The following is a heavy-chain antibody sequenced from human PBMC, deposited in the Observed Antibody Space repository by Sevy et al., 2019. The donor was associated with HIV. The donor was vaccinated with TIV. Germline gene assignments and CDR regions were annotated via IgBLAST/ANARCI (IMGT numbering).Heavy chain of an antibody. D-gene: IGHD3-9*01. J-gene: IGHJ5*02. Sequence: ASVKVSCKASGYTFTGYYMHWVRQAPGQGLEWMGWINPNSGGTNYAQKVQGRVTMTRDTSISTAYMGLSRLRSDDTAVYYCAREGEGVRYFDWLSSGNWFDPWGQGTLVTVSS. V-gene: IGHV1-2*02. CDR2: INPNSGGT. CDR1: GYTFTGYY. CDR3: AREGEGVRYFDWLSSGNWFDP.